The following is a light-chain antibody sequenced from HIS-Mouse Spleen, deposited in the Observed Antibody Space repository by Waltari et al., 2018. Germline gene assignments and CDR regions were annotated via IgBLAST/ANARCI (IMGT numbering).Light chain of an antibody. Sequence: QTVVTQEPSLTVSPGGTVTLTCASSTGAVTSGYYPNWFQQKPGQAPRALMYSTSNTHSWTPARFSGSLLGGKAALTLSGVQPEDEAEYYCLLYYGGAQVFGGGTKLTVL. J-gene: IGLJ2*01. CDR2: STS. CDR3: LLYYGGAQV. CDR1: TGAVTSGYY. V-gene: IGLV7-43*01.